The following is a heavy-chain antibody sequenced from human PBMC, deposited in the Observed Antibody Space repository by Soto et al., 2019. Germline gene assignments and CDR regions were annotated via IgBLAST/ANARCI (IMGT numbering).Heavy chain of an antibody. V-gene: IGHV4-39*01. Sequence: QLQLQESGPGLVKPSETLSLTCTVSGGSISSSSYYWGWIRQPPGKGLEWIGSIYYSGSTYYNPSHKSRVTISVDTSKNQFSLKLSSVTAADTAVYYCARPRRAATRVIDYWGQGTLVTVSS. CDR3: ARPRRAATRVIDY. D-gene: IGHD2-15*01. CDR1: GGSISSSSYY. CDR2: IYYSGST. J-gene: IGHJ4*02.